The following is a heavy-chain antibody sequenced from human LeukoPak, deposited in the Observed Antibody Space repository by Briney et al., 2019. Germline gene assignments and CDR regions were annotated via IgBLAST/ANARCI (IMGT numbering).Heavy chain of an antibody. CDR2: IYTSGST. J-gene: IGHJ4*02. Sequence: SETLSLTCTVSGGSISSYYWSWIRQPAGKGLEWTGRIYTSGSTNYNPSLKSRVTMSADTSKNQFSLKLSSVTAADTAVYYCASIHDYGDYYFDYWGQGTLVTVSS. CDR3: ASIHDYGDYYFDY. CDR1: GGSISSYY. V-gene: IGHV4-4*07. D-gene: IGHD4-17*01.